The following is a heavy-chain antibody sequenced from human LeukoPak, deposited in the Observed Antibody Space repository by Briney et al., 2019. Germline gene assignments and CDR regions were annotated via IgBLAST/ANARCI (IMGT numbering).Heavy chain of an antibody. D-gene: IGHD1-26*01. J-gene: IGHJ4*02. V-gene: IGHV3-7*01. CDR3: ARDPDVIVGVNFDC. Sequence: GGSLGLSCAASGFTFSSYWMNWVRQAPGKGLEWVANINQDGSKRYYVDSVKGRFTISRDNAKNSLYLQMNSLRAEDTAVYYCARDPDVIVGVNFDCWGQGTLVTVSS. CDR1: GFTFSSYW. CDR2: INQDGSKR.